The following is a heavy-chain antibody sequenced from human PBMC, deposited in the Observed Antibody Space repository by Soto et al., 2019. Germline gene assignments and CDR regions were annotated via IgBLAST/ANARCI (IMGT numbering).Heavy chain of an antibody. V-gene: IGHV3-30*18. CDR2: TSYDGGDK. Sequence: GGSLRLSCAASGFRFSGYAIHWVRQAPGKGLEWVAVTSYDGGDKYYADSVKGRFTISKDNPKDTLHLQMNSLRPDDTAVYYCAKDYGGLRPGEYYMDVWGKGTTVTVSS. J-gene: IGHJ6*03. D-gene: IGHD4-17*01. CDR1: GFRFSGYA. CDR3: AKDYGGLRPGEYYMDV.